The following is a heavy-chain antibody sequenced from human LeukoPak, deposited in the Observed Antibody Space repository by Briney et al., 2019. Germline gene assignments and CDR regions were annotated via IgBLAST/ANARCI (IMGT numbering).Heavy chain of an antibody. CDR1: GGTFSSYA. CDR2: IIPILGIA. Sequence: SVKVSCKASGGTFSSYAISWVRQAPGQGLEWMGRIIPILGIANYVQKFQGRVTISADKSTSTAYMELSSLGSEDTAVYYCARDRGTGTGLFDSWGQGTLVTVSS. CDR3: ARDRGTGTGLFDS. V-gene: IGHV1-69*04. J-gene: IGHJ4*02. D-gene: IGHD3/OR15-3a*01.